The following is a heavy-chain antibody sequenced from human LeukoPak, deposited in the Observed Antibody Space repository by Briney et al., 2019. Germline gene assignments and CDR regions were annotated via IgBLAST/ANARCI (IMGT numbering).Heavy chain of an antibody. V-gene: IGHV1-46*01. D-gene: IGHD3-22*01. CDR1: GYTFTSYY. Sequence: GSVKVSCKASGYTFTSYYMHWVRQAPGQGLEWMGIINPSGGSTSYAQKFQGRVTMTRDTSTSTVYMELSSLRSEDTAVYYCARRGYDSSGYYFDTPWGQGTLVTVSS. CDR2: INPSGGST. CDR3: ARRGYDSSGYYFDTP. J-gene: IGHJ5*02.